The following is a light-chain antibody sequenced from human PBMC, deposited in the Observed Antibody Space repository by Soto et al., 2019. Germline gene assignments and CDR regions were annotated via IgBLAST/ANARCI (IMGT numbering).Light chain of an antibody. Sequence: VLTQSPDTLSVSPGDRATLSCRASQTVGNSLAWYQQKPGQAPSLLLHSASTRATGVPVRFSGSGSGTDFTLTISRLAPEDFAVYYCQQYGSSPETFGQGTKVDIK. CDR3: QQYGSSPET. J-gene: IGKJ1*01. CDR1: QTVGNS. V-gene: IGKV3-20*01. CDR2: SAS.